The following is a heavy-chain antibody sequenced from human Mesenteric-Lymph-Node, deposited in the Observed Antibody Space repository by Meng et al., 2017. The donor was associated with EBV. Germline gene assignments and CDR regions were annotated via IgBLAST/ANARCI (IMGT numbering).Heavy chain of an antibody. CDR3: ASDLYSSSWSNWFDP. CDR2: NYSGDST. D-gene: IGHD6-13*01. CDR1: GFTVSSNY. J-gene: IGHJ5*02. Sequence: EVQLVESGGGLIQPGGSLRLSCAASGFTVSSNYMSWVRQPPGKGLECVSVNYSGDSTYYADSVKGRFTISRDNSKNTLYLQMNSLRAEDTALYYCASDLYSSSWSNWFDPWGQGTLVTVSS. V-gene: IGHV3-53*01.